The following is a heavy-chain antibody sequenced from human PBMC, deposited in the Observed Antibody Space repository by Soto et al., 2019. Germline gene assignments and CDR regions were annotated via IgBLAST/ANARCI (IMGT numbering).Heavy chain of an antibody. Sequence: QVQLVESGGGLVKPGGSLRLSCAASGFTFSDYYMSWIRQAPGKGLEWVSYISSSSSYTNYADSVKGRFTISRDNAKNSLYLQMNSLRAEETAVYYCARASVYYGDYELNYFDYWGQGTLVTVSS. V-gene: IGHV3-11*05. D-gene: IGHD4-17*01. J-gene: IGHJ4*02. CDR1: GFTFSDYY. CDR2: ISSSSSYT. CDR3: ARASVYYGDYELNYFDY.